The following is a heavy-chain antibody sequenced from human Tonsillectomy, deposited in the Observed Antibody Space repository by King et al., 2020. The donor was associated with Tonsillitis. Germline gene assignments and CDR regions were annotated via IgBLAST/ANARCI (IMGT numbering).Heavy chain of an antibody. CDR2: IYDSGST. CDR1: GGSISSYY. D-gene: IGHD6-13*01. CDR3: ARGSNRAAAGTGYYFDY. V-gene: IGHV4-59*01. Sequence: QLQESGPGLVKPSETLSLTCTVSGGSISSYYWSWIRQPPGKGLEWIGYIYDSGSTNYNPSLKSRGTISVDTSKNQLSLKLSSVTAADTAVYYCARGSNRAAAGTGYYFDYWGQGTLVTVSS. J-gene: IGHJ4*02.